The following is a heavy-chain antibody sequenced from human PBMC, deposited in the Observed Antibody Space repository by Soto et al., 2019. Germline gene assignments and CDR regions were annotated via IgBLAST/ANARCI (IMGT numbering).Heavy chain of an antibody. V-gene: IGHV3-30*18. J-gene: IGHJ4*02. D-gene: IGHD3-22*01. CDR1: GFTFSSYG. CDR2: ISYDGSNK. Sequence: PGGSLRLSCAASGFTFSSYGMHWVRQAPGKGLEWVAVISYDGSNKYYADSVKGRFTISRDNSKNTLYLQMNSLRAEDTAVYYCAKETDSSGYYNGEDFDYWGQGTLVTVSS. CDR3: AKETDSSGYYNGEDFDY.